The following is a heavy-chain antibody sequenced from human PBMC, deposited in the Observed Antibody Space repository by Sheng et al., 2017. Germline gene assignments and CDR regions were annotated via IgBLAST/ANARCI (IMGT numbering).Heavy chain of an antibody. CDR2: ISSAGTYI. V-gene: IGHV3-21*02. D-gene: IGHD6-19*01. CDR1: GFSFSSYS. CDR3: ASLQWLATDAFDL. J-gene: IGHJ3*01. Sequence: EVQLVESGGGLVKTGGSLRLSCAASGFSFSSYSMNWVRQAPGKGLECVSSISSAGTYIYYADSVKGRFTISRDNAKSSLYLQMNSLTAEDTAVYYCASLQWLATDAFDLWGQGTMVTVSS.